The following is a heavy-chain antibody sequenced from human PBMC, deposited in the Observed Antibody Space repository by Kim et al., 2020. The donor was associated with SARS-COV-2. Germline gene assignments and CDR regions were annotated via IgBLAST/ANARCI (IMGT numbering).Heavy chain of an antibody. V-gene: IGHV3-30*18. Sequence: GGSLRLSCAASGFTFSRHDIHWVRQAPGKGLEWVAVISHDGSKKFYADSVKGRFTISRDNSMDTLYLQMNSLRLEDTAVYYCTKDTMDVWGQGTTVTVSS. J-gene: IGHJ6*02. CDR1: GFTFSRHD. CDR2: ISHDGSKK. CDR3: TKDTMDV.